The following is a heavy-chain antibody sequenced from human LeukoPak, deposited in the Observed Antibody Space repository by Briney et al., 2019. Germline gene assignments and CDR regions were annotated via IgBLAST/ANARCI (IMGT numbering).Heavy chain of an antibody. D-gene: IGHD6-13*01. Sequence: ASVKVSCKXSGYTFTGYYMHWVRQAPRQGLEWMGWINPNSGGTNYSQKFQGRVTMTRDTSISTAYMELSRLRSDDTAVYYCARVAWSSHDAFDIWGQGTMVTVSS. CDR1: GYTFTGYY. CDR3: ARVAWSSHDAFDI. CDR2: INPNSGGT. J-gene: IGHJ3*02. V-gene: IGHV1-2*02.